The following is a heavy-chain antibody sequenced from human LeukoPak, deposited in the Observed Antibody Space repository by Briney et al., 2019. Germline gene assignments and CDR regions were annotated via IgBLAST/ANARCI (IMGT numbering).Heavy chain of an antibody. D-gene: IGHD6-13*01. V-gene: IGHV1-69*01. CDR2: IIPIFGTA. J-gene: IGHJ4*02. CDR1: GGTFSSYA. Sequence: SVKVSCKASGGTFSSYAISWVRQAPGQGLEWMGGIIPIFGTANYAQKFQGRVTITADESTSTAYMELSSLRSEDTAVYYCARLRIAAAPPIDYWGQGTLVTVSS. CDR3: ARLRIAAAPPIDY.